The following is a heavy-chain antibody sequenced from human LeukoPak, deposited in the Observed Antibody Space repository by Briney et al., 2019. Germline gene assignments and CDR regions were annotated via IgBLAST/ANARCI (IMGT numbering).Heavy chain of an antibody. CDR1: GFTFSSYG. Sequence: GGSLRLSCAASGFTFSSYGMHWVRQAPGKGLEWVAVIWYDGSNKYYADSVKGRFTISSDNSKNTLYLQMNSLRAEDTAVYYCARDRLFWYDSLDYWGQGTLVTVSS. CDR2: IWYDGSNK. V-gene: IGHV3-33*01. CDR3: ARDRLFWYDSLDY. J-gene: IGHJ4*02. D-gene: IGHD3-22*01.